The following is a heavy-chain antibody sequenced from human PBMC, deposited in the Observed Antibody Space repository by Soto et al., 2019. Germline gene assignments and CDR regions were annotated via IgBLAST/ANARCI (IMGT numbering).Heavy chain of an antibody. D-gene: IGHD1-1*01. CDR2: INWNGGST. CDR3: ARASYTWNGYHYSHSGMDV. V-gene: IGHV3-20*04. CDR1: GFTFDDYG. Sequence: PGGSLRLSCAASGFTFDDYGMSWVRQAPGKGLEWVSRINWNGGSTGYADSVKGRFTISRDNAKNSLYLQMNSLRAEDTALYYCARASYTWNGYHYSHSGMDVWGQGTTVTVSS. J-gene: IGHJ6*02.